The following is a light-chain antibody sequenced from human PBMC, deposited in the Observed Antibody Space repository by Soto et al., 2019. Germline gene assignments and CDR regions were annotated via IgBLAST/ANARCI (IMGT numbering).Light chain of an antibody. V-gene: IGKV1-33*01. CDR1: QNITTF. Sequence: DIQMTQSPSSLSASVGDRVTITCRASQNITTFLNWYQQKPGKAPNLLIYDVSNLERGVPPRFSGSTSGAESTLTITGLQPDDRGTYYCQHTTDFTFGQGTKVDI. CDR3: QHTTDFT. J-gene: IGKJ2*01. CDR2: DVS.